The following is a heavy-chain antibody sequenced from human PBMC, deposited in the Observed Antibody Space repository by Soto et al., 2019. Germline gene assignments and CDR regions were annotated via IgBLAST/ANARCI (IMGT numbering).Heavy chain of an antibody. CDR2: IYHSGST. CDR1: GGSISSINW. J-gene: IGHJ4*02. Sequence: QVQLQESGPGLVKLSGTLSLTCAVSGGSISSINWWSWVRRPPGKGLEWIGEIYHSGSTNYNPTLKRRVTISVDKSKNQFSLKLSSVTAADTAVYYCARFVEAAGPIDYWGQGTLVTVSS. CDR3: ARFVEAAGPIDY. V-gene: IGHV4-4*02. D-gene: IGHD6-13*01.